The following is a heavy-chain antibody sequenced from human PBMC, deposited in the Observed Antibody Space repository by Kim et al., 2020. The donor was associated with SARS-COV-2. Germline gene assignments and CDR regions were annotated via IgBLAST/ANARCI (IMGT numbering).Heavy chain of an antibody. CDR3: ARFGLRYFDWRPTKGRWYFDY. CDR2: INHSGST. V-gene: IGHV4-34*01. D-gene: IGHD3-9*01. J-gene: IGHJ4*02. CDR1: GGSFSGYY. Sequence: SETLSLTCAVYGGSFSGYYWSWIRQPPGKGLEWIGEINHSGSTNYNPSLKSRVTISVDTSKNQFSLKLSSVTAAGTAVYYCARFGLRYFDWRPTKGRWYFDYWGQGTLVTVSS.